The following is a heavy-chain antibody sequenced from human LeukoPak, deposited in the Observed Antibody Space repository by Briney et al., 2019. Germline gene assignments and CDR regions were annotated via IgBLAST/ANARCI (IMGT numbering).Heavy chain of an antibody. CDR3: AKETVAAPPIDY. CDR2: ISGSAYST. Sequence: GGSLRLSCAASGFTSSSYSMNWVRQAPGKGLEWVSAISGSAYSTYYADSVKGRFTISRDNSKNTLYLQMNSLRAEDTAVYYCAKETVAAPPIDYWGQGTLVTVSS. J-gene: IGHJ4*02. CDR1: GFTSSSYS. V-gene: IGHV3-23*01. D-gene: IGHD6-19*01.